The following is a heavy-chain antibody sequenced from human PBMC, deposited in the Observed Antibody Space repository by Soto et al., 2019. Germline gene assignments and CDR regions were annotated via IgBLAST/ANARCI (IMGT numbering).Heavy chain of an antibody. J-gene: IGHJ6*02. CDR2: INPSGGST. CDR1: GYTFTSYY. CDR3: ARDFTYYDFLSGYSHYYHFGMAV. V-gene: IGHV1-46*01. Sequence: ASVKVSCKASGYTFTSYYMHWVRQAPGQGLEWMGIINPSGGSTSYAQKFQGRVTMTRDTSTSTVYMELSSLRSEDTAVYYCARDFTYYDFLSGYSHYYHFGMAVWGQGTTVTVSS. D-gene: IGHD3-3*01.